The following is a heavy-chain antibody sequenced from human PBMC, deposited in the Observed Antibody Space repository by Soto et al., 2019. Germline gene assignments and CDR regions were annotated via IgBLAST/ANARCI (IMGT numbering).Heavy chain of an antibody. CDR2: VYYSGRT. CDR3: ARTHYDLLTGYSYWYFAL. J-gene: IGHJ2*01. V-gene: IGHV4-59*01. D-gene: IGHD3-9*01. Sequence: QVQLQESGPGLVKPSETLSLTCTVSGDSISNYYWSWVRQPPGKGLEWIGYVYYSGRTNYNPSLKSRVTISVDTSKNQFSLKLSSVTAADAAVYYCARTHYDLLTGYSYWYFALWGRGTLVTVSS. CDR1: GDSISNYY.